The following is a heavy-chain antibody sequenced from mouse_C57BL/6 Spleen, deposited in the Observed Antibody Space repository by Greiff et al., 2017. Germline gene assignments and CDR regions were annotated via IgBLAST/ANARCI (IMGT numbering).Heavy chain of an antibody. J-gene: IGHJ4*01. Sequence: EVHLVESGGGLVKPGGSLKLSCAASGFTFSSYAMSWVRQTPEKRLEWVATISDGGSYTYYPDNVKGRFTISRDNAENDLYLQMSHLKSEDTAMYYCARDLYYGYDETYYYAMDYWGQGTSVTVAS. CDR1: GFTFSSYA. D-gene: IGHD2-2*01. V-gene: IGHV5-4*01. CDR3: ARDLYYGYDETYYYAMDY. CDR2: ISDGGSYT.